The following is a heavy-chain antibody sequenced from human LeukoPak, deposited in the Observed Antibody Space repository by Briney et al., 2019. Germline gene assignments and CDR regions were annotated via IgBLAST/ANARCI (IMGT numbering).Heavy chain of an antibody. CDR2: ISAYNGNT. CDR3: ARAASYYYGSGSPRPGGKLDY. CDR1: GYTFTSYG. D-gene: IGHD3-10*01. J-gene: IGHJ4*02. Sequence: ASVKVSCKASGYTFTSYGISWVRQAPGQGREWMGWISAYNGNTNYAQKLQGRVTMTTDTSTSTAYMELRSLRSDDTAVYYCARAASYYYGSGSPRPGGKLDYWGQGTLVTVSS. V-gene: IGHV1-18*01.